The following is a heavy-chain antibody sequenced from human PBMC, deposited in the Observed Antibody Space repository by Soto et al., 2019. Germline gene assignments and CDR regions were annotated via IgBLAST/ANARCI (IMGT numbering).Heavy chain of an antibody. CDR1: GFTFSSYG. J-gene: IGHJ4*02. CDR3: ESRSRHLDY. V-gene: IGHV3-33*01. CDR2: XWXXXSNX. Sequence: PXXSLRLSCAASGFTFSSYGMHWVRQAPGXXXXXXXXXWXXXSNXXYEXXXXXXXHXXXDXXXNNPHLKTISLREEDTAVYYCESRSRHLDYWGQETLVNVS.